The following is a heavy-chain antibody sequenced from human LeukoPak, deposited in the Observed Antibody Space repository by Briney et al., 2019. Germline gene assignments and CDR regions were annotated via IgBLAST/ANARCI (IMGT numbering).Heavy chain of an antibody. V-gene: IGHV1-8*01. CDR3: ARGSRSSSFFGY. CDR2: MNPNSGNT. D-gene: IGHD6-13*01. CDR1: GYTFTSYD. Sequence: ASVKVSCKASGYTFTSYDINWVRQATGQGLEWMGWMNPNSGNTGYAQKFQGRVTMTRNTSISTAYMELSSLRSEDTAVYYWARGSRSSSFFGYWGQGTLVTVSS. J-gene: IGHJ4*02.